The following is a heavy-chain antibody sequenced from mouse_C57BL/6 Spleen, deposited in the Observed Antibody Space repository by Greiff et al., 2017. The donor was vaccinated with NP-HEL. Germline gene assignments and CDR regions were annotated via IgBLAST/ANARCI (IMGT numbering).Heavy chain of an antibody. J-gene: IGHJ4*01. CDR1: GYTFTSYW. Sequence: QVQLQQPGAELVKPGASVKLSCKASGYTFTSYWMHWVKQRPGQGLEWIGMIHPNSGSTNYNEKFKSKATLTVDKSSSTAYMQLSSLTSEDAAVYYCAREGYYGNYPWYAMDYWGQGTSVTVSS. V-gene: IGHV1-64*01. CDR3: AREGYYGNYPWYAMDY. D-gene: IGHD2-1*01. CDR2: IHPNSGST.